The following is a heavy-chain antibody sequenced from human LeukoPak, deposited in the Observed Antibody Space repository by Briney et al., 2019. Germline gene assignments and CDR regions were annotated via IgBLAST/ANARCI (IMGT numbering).Heavy chain of an antibody. CDR3: AREKYGYVWGSYRPIDY. J-gene: IGHJ4*02. CDR1: GFTFSSYS. V-gene: IGHV3-21*01. CDR2: ISSSSSYI. Sequence: PGGSLRLSCAASGFTFSSYSMNWVRQAPGKGLEWVSSISSSSSYIYYADSVKGRFTISRDNAKNSLYLQMNSLRAEDTAVYYCAREKYGYVWGSYRPIDYWGQGTLVTVSS. D-gene: IGHD3-16*02.